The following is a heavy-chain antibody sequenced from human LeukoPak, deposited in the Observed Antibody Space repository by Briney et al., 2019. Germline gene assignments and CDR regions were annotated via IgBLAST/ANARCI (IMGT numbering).Heavy chain of an antibody. CDR2: IYYSGST. Sequence: TSVTLSLTCTVSGGSISSSSYYWGWIRQPPGKGLEWIGSIYYSGSTYYNPSLKSRVTISVDTSKNQFSLKLSSVTAADTAVYYCARPSITMVRGFDPWGQGTLVTVSS. V-gene: IGHV4-39*01. J-gene: IGHJ5*02. D-gene: IGHD3-10*01. CDR3: ARPSITMVRGFDP. CDR1: GGSISSSSYY.